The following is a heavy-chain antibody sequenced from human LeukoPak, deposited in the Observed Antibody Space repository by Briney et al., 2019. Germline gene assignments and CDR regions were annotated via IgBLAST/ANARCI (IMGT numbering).Heavy chain of an antibody. J-gene: IGHJ5*02. Sequence: SETLSLTCTVSGDSINAYYWGWIRQPPGKGLEWIGYTYFSGTTKYNPSLESRVTISVDTSKNQFSLKLSSVTAADTAVYYCARRRAEGGSNGHYNWFDPWGQGILVTVSS. CDR3: ARRRAEGGSNGHYNWFDP. D-gene: IGHD6-13*01. CDR1: GDSINAYY. CDR2: TYFSGTT. V-gene: IGHV4-59*08.